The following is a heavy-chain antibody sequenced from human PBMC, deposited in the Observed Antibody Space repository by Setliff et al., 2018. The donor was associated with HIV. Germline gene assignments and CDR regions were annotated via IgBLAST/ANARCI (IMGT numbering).Heavy chain of an antibody. CDR1: GFTFRSYG. Sequence: GGSLRLSCAASGFTFRSYGMHWVRQAPGKGLEWVAVIWYDGSNKYYADSVKGRFTISRDNSKNTLYLQMNSLRAEDTAVYYCAKGSLPSGYSYGFFDYWGQGQWSPSPQ. CDR3: AKGSLPSGYSYGFFDY. J-gene: IGHJ4*02. D-gene: IGHD5-18*01. V-gene: IGHV3-33*06. CDR2: IWYDGSNK.